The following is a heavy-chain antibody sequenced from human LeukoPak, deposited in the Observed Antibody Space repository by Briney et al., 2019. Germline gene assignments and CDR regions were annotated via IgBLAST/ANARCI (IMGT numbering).Heavy chain of an antibody. CDR3: TRDQGDVGIDY. J-gene: IGHJ4*02. CDR1: GFTFGDYA. CDR2: IRSKAYGGTT. D-gene: IGHD7-27*01. Sequence: GGSLRLSCTASGFTFGDYAMSWFRQAPGKGLEWVGFIRSKAYGGTTEYAASVKGRFTISRDDSKSIAYLQMNSLKTEDTAVYYCTRDQGDVGIDYWGQGTLVTVSS. V-gene: IGHV3-49*03.